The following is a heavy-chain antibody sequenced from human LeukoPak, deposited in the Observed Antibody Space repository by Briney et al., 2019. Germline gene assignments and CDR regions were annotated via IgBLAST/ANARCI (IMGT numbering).Heavy chain of an antibody. J-gene: IGHJ6*02. D-gene: IGHD6-13*01. Sequence: SETLSLTCTVSGGSVSSGSYYWSWIRQPPGKGLEWIGYIYYSGSTNYNPSLKSRVTISVDTSKNQFSLKLSSVTAADTAVYYCATFSSSWAYYYYGMDVWGQGTMVTVSS. CDR2: IYYSGST. V-gene: IGHV4-61*01. CDR3: ATFSSSWAYYYYGMDV. CDR1: GGSVSSGSYY.